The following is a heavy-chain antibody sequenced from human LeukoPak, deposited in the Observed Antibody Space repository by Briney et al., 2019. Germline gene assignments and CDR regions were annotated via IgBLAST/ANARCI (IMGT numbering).Heavy chain of an antibody. V-gene: IGHV3-48*03. CDR3: AREGIAADQGKLIDY. J-gene: IGHJ4*02. Sequence: GGSLRLSCAASGFTFSSYEMKWVRQAPGKGLEWVSHISSSGSSIYYADSVKGRFTISRDNAKNSLYLQMNSLRAEDTAVYYCAREGIAADQGKLIDYWGQGTLVTVSS. CDR2: ISSSGSSI. CDR1: GFTFSSYE. D-gene: IGHD6-13*01.